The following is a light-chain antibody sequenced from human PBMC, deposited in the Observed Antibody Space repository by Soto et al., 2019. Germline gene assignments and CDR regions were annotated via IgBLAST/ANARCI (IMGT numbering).Light chain of an antibody. CDR2: AAS. J-gene: IGKJ1*01. Sequence: EIVMTQSPATLSVSPGERATLSCRASQSVSSNLAWYQQKPGQAPRLLIYAASTRATGIPARFSGSGSGTEFTLTISSLQSEDFAVYYCQQYNNWPPWTSGQGTKVEIK. CDR1: QSVSSN. V-gene: IGKV3-15*01. CDR3: QQYNNWPPWT.